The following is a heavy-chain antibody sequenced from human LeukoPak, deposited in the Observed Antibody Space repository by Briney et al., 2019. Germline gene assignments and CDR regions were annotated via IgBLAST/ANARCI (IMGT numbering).Heavy chain of an antibody. CDR3: AKSRGQIVVVIKGMDDAFDI. Sequence: PGGSLRLSCAASGFTFDDYAMHWVRQAPGKGLEWVSGISWNSGSIGYADSVKGRFTISRDNAKNSLYLQMNSLRAEDTALYYCAKSRGQIVVVIKGMDDAFDIWGQGTMVTVSS. CDR2: ISWNSGSI. CDR1: GFTFDDYA. D-gene: IGHD3-22*01. J-gene: IGHJ3*02. V-gene: IGHV3-9*01.